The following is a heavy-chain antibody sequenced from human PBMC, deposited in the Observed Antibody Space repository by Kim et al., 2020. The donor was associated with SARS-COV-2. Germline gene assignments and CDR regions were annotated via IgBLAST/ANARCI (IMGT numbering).Heavy chain of an antibody. CDR3: ARHSESRQWLDVPPFDY. CDR1: GGSISSYY. V-gene: IGHV4-59*08. Sequence: SETLSLTCTVSGGSISSYYWSWIRQPPGKGLEWIGYIYYSGSTNYNPSLKSRVTISVDTSKNQFSLKLSSVTAADTAVYYCARHSESRQWLDVPPFDYWGQGTLVTVSS. CDR2: IYYSGST. J-gene: IGHJ4*02. D-gene: IGHD6-19*01.